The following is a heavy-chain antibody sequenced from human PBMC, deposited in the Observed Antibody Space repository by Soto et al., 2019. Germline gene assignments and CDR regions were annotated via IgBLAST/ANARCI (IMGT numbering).Heavy chain of an antibody. D-gene: IGHD4-17*01. J-gene: IGHJ6*02. CDR2: IIPIFGTA. Sequence: GASVKVSCKASGGTFSSYAISWVRQAPGQGLEWMGGIIPIFGTANYAQKFQGRVTITADESTSTAYMELSSLRSEDTAVYYCARDNYGDYTYYGMDVWGQGTTVTVSS. V-gene: IGHV1-69*13. CDR1: GGTFSSYA. CDR3: ARDNYGDYTYYGMDV.